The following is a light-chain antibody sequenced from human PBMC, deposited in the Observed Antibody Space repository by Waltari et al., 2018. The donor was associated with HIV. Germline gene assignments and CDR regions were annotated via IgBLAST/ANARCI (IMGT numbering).Light chain of an antibody. CDR1: SSHVRRHNR. CDR2: EVT. V-gene: IGLV2-18*02. CDR3: SSYTSSSTYV. J-gene: IGLJ1*01. Sequence: QSALTQPPSVSGSPGQSVTISCTASSSHVRRHNRVYWYQQPPGTAPKLLIYEVTYRPSGVPDRFSGSKSGNTASLTISGLQAEDEADYYCSSYTSSSTYVFGTGTRVTVL.